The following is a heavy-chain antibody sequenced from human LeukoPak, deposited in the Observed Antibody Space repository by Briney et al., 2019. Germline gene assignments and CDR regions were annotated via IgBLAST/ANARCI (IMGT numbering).Heavy chain of an antibody. J-gene: IGHJ4*02. V-gene: IGHV4-39*01. Sequence: SETLSLTCTVSGGSISSRSYNWGWIRQPPGKGLEWIGNIHYSGSTYYNPSLKSRVTISVDTSKNQFSLKLSSVTAADTAVYYCARARRAYCGGDCYSPLGYWGQGTLVTVSS. D-gene: IGHD2-21*02. CDR2: IHYSGST. CDR1: GGSISSRSYN. CDR3: ARARRAYCGGDCYSPLGY.